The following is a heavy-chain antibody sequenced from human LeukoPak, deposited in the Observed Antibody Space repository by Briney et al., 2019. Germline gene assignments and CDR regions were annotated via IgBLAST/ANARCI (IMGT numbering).Heavy chain of an antibody. J-gene: IGHJ6*02. D-gene: IGHD2-2*01. V-gene: IGHV4-39*02. Sequence: SETLSLTCTVSGGSISSSSYYWGWIRQPPGKGLEWIGSIYYSGSTYYNPSLKSRVTISVDTSKNQFSLKLSSVTAADTAVYYCARDIVVVPAARRYGMDVWGQGTTVTVSS. CDR1: GGSISSSSYY. CDR3: ARDIVVVPAARRYGMDV. CDR2: IYYSGST.